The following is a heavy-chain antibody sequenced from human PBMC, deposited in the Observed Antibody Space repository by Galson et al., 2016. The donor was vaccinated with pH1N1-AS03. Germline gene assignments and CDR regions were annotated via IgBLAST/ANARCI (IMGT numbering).Heavy chain of an antibody. CDR3: ARRVDTIMEYQYYYDMDV. J-gene: IGHJ6*02. V-gene: IGHV4-61*02. CDR1: GGSISSGNYY. CDR2: IYTSGRT. D-gene: IGHD5-18*01. Sequence: TLSLTCTVSGGSISSGNYYWSWIRQPAGKGLEWIGRIYTSGRTNYNPSLKSRVTISVDTSKNQFSLKLTSVTAPDTAVYYCARRVDTIMEYQYYYDMDVWGQGTTVTVSS.